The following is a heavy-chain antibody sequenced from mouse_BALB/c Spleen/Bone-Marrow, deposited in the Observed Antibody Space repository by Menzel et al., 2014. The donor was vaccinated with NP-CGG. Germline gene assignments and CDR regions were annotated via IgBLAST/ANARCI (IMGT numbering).Heavy chain of an antibody. Sequence: EVQLQQSGPELVKPGASVKIPCKASGYTFTDYNVDWVKQSHGKSLEWIGDINPNNGGTIYNQKFKGKATLTVDKSSSTAYMERRSLSPENTAVYYCARAGHIYYGNDYAMDYWGQGTSVTVSS. CDR3: ARAGHIYYGNDYAMDY. CDR1: GYTFTDYN. CDR2: INPNNGGT. J-gene: IGHJ4*01. D-gene: IGHD2-1*01. V-gene: IGHV1-18*01.